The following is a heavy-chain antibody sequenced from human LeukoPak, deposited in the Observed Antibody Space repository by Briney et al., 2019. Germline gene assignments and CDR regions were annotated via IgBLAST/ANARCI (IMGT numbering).Heavy chain of an antibody. CDR2: ISGSGGST. CDR1: GFTFSSYA. CDR3: ARSPAGANYYLDV. D-gene: IGHD1-14*01. Sequence: GGSLRLSCAASGFTFSSYAMSWVRQAPGKGLEWVSAISGSGGSTYYADSVKGRFTISRDNSKNTLYLQMNSLRAGDTAVYYCARSPAGANYYLDVWGKGTTVTISS. J-gene: IGHJ6*03. V-gene: IGHV3-23*01.